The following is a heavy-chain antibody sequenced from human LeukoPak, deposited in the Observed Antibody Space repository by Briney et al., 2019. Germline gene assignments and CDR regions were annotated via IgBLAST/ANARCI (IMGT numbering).Heavy chain of an antibody. CDR1: GGYISGSIYY. J-gene: IGHJ4*02. CDR3: SRHPGLTNSDSGSSYSGPKYYFDY. D-gene: IGHD3-10*01. CDR2: VYYSGIT. Sequence: SETLSLTCTVAGGYISGSIYYWGWIRQPPGKGLEWIGSVYYSGITYYNPSLKSRVTISVDTSKKQFFLRLSSVSAADAAVYYCSRHPGLTNSDSGSSYSGPKYYFDYWGQGSLVTVSS. V-gene: IGHV4-39*01.